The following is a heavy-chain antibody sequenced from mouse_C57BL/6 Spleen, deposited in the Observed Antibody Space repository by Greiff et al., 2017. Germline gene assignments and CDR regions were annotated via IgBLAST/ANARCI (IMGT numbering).Heavy chain of an antibody. J-gene: IGHJ4*01. V-gene: IGHV1-55*01. CDR1: GYTFTSYW. D-gene: IGHD1-1*01. CDR3: ARHNYGSSYGAMDY. CDR2: IYPGSGST. Sequence: QVQLQQPGAELVKPGASVKMSCKASGYTFTSYWITWVKQRPGQGLEWIGDIYPGSGSTNYNEKFKSKATLTVDTSSSTAYMQLISLTSEDSAVYYCARHNYGSSYGAMDYWGQGTSVTVSS.